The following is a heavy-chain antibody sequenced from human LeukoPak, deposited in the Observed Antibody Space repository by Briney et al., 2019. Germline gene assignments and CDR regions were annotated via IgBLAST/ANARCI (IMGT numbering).Heavy chain of an antibody. D-gene: IGHD1-7*01. Sequence: WGSLRLSCAASGFTFSSYAMSWVRPAPGKGLEWVSAISGSGGSTYYADSVKGRFTISRDNSKNTLYLQMNSLRAEDTAVYYCAKDPNYVVIDYWGQGTLVTVSS. CDR3: AKDPNYVVIDY. J-gene: IGHJ4*02. V-gene: IGHV3-23*01. CDR1: GFTFSSYA. CDR2: ISGSGGST.